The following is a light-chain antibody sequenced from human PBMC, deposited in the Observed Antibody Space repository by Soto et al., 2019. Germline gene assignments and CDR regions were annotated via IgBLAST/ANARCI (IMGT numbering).Light chain of an antibody. CDR2: EVS. J-gene: IGLJ1*01. Sequence: QSVLTPPAYMSGSPGPSITISCTGTSSDVGGYDYVSWYQLHPGKAPKLMGFEVSNRPSGVSYRFCGCKCGDSASLTISGLHAEAESNYFCNSYSISIAYLFATGTK. CDR1: SSDVGGYDY. V-gene: IGLV2-14*01. CDR3: NSYSISIAYL.